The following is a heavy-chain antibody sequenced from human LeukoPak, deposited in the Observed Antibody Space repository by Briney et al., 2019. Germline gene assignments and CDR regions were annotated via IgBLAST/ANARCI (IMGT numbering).Heavy chain of an antibody. CDR1: GFTFNNYA. CDR2: ISSNGGST. V-gene: IGHV3-64*01. J-gene: IGHJ4*02. Sequence: GGSLRLSCAASGFTFNNYAMDWVRQAPGKGLEYVSAISSNGGSTYYTNSVKGRFTISRDNSKNTLYPQMGSLRAEDMAVYYCVRAGLPVYGDFLDYWGQGTLVTASS. CDR3: VRAGLPVYGDFLDY. D-gene: IGHD4-17*01.